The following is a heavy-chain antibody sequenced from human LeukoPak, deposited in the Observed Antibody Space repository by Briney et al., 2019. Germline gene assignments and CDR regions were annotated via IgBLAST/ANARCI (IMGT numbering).Heavy chain of an antibody. D-gene: IGHD3-22*01. CDR3: AREHDSSGYSNAFDI. Sequence: SETLSLTCTVSGGSITSYYWSWIRQPAGKGLEWIGRIYTSGSTNHNPSLKSRVSMSIDTSKNQFSLKLRSVTAADTAVYYCAREHDSSGYSNAFDIWGQGTMVTVSS. V-gene: IGHV4-4*07. J-gene: IGHJ3*02. CDR2: IYTSGST. CDR1: GGSITSYY.